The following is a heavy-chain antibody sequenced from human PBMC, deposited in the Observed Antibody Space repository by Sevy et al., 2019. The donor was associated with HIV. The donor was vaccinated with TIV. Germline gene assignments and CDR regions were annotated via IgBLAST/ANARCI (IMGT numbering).Heavy chain of an antibody. CDR2: INYNGHI. D-gene: IGHD1-26*01. CDR1: GGSITSLY. CDR3: AGENAWGRGYS. V-gene: IGHV4-59*08. Sequence: SETLSLTCTVSGGSITSLYWNWIRQPPGKGLEWIANINYNGHINYNPSLKSRVTLSLDTSKNQFSLRLGSVTAADTARYYCAGENAWGRGYSWGQGTLVTVSS. J-gene: IGHJ4*02.